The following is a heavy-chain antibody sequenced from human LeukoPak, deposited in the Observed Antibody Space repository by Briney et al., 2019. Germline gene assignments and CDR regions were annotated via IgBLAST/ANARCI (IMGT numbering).Heavy chain of an antibody. CDR2: INPNSGGT. J-gene: IGHJ4*02. CDR1: GGTFSSYA. Sequence: ASVKVSCKASGGTFSSYAISWVRQAPGQGLEWMGRINPNSGGTNYAQKFQGRVTMTRDTSISTAYMELSRLRSDDTAVYYCARRAGITMVRGVPDYWGQGTLVTVSS. V-gene: IGHV1-2*06. CDR3: ARRAGITMVRGVPDY. D-gene: IGHD3-10*01.